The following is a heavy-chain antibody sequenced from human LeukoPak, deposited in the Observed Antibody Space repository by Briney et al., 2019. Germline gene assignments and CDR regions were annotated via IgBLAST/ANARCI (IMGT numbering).Heavy chain of an antibody. CDR2: INPNSGGT. V-gene: IGHV1-2*02. D-gene: IGHD5-18*01. J-gene: IGHJ4*02. CDR1: GYTFTGYY. Sequence: ASVKVSCKASGYTFTGYYMHWVRQAPGQGLEWMGWINPNSGGTNYAQKFQGRVTMTRNTSISTAYMELSSLRSEDTAVYYCARGRYSYGYFFDYWGQGTLVTVSS. CDR3: ARGRYSYGYFFDY.